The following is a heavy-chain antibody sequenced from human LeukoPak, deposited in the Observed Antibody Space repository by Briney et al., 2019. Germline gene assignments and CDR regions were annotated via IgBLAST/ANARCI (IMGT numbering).Heavy chain of an antibody. D-gene: IGHD1-26*01. CDR1: GFTFSSYS. CDR3: AKDLVGATPAATFDY. Sequence: GGSLRLSCAASGFTFSSYSMNWVRQAPGKGLEWVSYISSSSSTIYYADSVKGRFTISRDNAKNSLYLQMNSLRAEDTAVYYCAKDLVGATPAATFDYWGQGTLVTVSS. V-gene: IGHV3-48*01. CDR2: ISSSSSTI. J-gene: IGHJ4*02.